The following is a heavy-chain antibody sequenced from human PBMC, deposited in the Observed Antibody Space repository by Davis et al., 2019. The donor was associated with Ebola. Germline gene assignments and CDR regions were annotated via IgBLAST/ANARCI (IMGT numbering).Heavy chain of an antibody. J-gene: IGHJ4*02. CDR3: TSTLIVTNDDY. CDR2: ISYDGSNK. D-gene: IGHD1-26*01. Sequence: GGSLRLSCAASGFTFSSYAMHWVRQAPGKGLEWVAVISYDGSNKYYADSVKGRFTISRDNAKNSLYLQMNSLKTEDTAVYYCTSTLIVTNDDYWGQGTLVTVSS. V-gene: IGHV3-30-3*01. CDR1: GFTFSSYA.